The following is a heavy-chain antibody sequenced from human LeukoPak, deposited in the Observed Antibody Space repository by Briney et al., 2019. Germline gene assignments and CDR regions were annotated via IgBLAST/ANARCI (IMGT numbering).Heavy chain of an antibody. CDR2: ISYDGSNK. V-gene: IGHV3-30-3*01. J-gene: IGHJ4*02. CDR1: GFTFSSYA. Sequence: GGSLRLSCAASGFTFSSYAMHWVRQAPGKGLEWVAVISYDGSNKYYADSVKGRFTISRDNSKNTLYLQMNSLRAEDTAVYYCAKDMWLGAAPQDYWGQGTLVTVSS. D-gene: IGHD1-26*01. CDR3: AKDMWLGAAPQDY.